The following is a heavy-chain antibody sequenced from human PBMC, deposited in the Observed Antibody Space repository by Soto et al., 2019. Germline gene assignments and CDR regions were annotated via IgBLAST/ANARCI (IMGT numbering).Heavy chain of an antibody. CDR3: ASTPWNYGENRYFDY. CDR2: ISGNGYNT. Sequence: GGSLRLSCAASGFTFSSYAMSWVRQAPGKGLEWVSTISGNGYNTYDADPVKGRFTISRDYSKNTLYLQMNNLRAEDTAVYYCASTPWNYGENRYFDYWGQGTLVTVSS. J-gene: IGHJ4*02. D-gene: IGHD1-7*01. V-gene: IGHV3-23*01. CDR1: GFTFSSYA.